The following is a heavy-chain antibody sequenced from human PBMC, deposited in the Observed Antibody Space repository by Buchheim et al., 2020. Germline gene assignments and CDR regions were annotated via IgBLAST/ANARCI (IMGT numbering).Heavy chain of an antibody. J-gene: IGHJ3*01. Sequence: EEQLVEFGGGLVQPGRSLRLSCTGSGFNIREYAINWVRQAPGKGLEPLGFIKSGTYGGTIEYAASVRGRFTISRDDSKSIVYLQLNSLKTEDTAMYFCTRVRLQSYRHDALDVWGQGT. V-gene: IGHV3-49*04. CDR1: GFNIREYA. D-gene: IGHD1-1*01. CDR3: TRVRLQSYRHDALDV. CDR2: IKSGTYGGTI.